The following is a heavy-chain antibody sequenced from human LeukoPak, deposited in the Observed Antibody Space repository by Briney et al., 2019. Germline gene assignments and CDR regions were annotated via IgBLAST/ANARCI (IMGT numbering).Heavy chain of an antibody. V-gene: IGHV3-48*01. J-gene: IGHJ4*02. D-gene: IGHD2-21*01. CDR1: GFTFSSYG. CDR2: ISSSSSTI. Sequence: GGSLRLSCAASGFTFSSYGMSWVRQAPGKGLEWVSYISSSSSTIYYADSVKGRFTISRDNAKNSLYLQMNSLRAEDTAVYYCARDRDYSPLDFDYWGQGTLVTVSS. CDR3: ARDRDYSPLDFDY.